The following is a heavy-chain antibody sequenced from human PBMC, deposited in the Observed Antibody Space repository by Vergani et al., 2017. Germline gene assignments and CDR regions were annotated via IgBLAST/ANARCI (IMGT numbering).Heavy chain of an antibody. Sequence: QVQLVQSGAEVKKPGSSVKVSCKASGGTFSSYAISWVRQAPGQGLEWMGGIIPIFGTANYAQKFQGRVTITADESTSTAYMELGSLGSEETAVYYGASGWEYGQKRAYAFDIWGQGTMVTVSS. D-gene: IGHD1-26*01. V-gene: IGHV1-69*01. CDR1: GGTFSSYA. CDR2: IIPIFGTA. CDR3: ASGWEYGQKRAYAFDI. J-gene: IGHJ3*02.